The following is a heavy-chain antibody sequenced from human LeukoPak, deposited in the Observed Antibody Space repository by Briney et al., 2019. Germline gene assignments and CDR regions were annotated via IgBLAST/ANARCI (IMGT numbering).Heavy chain of an antibody. V-gene: IGHV1-2*02. D-gene: IGHD3-3*01. CDR3: ASLTYYDFWSGYLAFDY. CDR1: RYTFTGYY. Sequence: ASVKVSCKASRYTFTGYYMHWVRQAPGQGLEWMGWINPNSGGTNYAQKFQGRVTMTRDTSISTAYMELSSLRSEDTAVYYCASLTYYDFWSGYLAFDYWGQGTLVTVSS. CDR2: INPNSGGT. J-gene: IGHJ4*02.